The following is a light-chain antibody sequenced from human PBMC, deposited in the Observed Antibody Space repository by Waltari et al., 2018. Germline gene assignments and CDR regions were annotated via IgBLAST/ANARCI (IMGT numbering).Light chain of an antibody. CDR1: SSDVGGYNY. Sequence: QSALTQPASVSGSPGQSITISCTGTSSDVGGYNYVSWYQQHPGKAPKRLIYEVSNRPSGVSIRFSGSKSGNTASLTISGLQAEDEADYYCSSYTSGSTRYVFGTGTKVTVL. J-gene: IGLJ1*01. CDR2: EVS. CDR3: SSYTSGSTRYV. V-gene: IGLV2-14*01.